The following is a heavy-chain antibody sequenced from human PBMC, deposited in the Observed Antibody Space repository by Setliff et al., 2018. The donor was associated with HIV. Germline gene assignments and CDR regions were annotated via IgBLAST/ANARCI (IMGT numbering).Heavy chain of an antibody. D-gene: IGHD6-13*01. CDR3: ALDEAAAGVGQGKFLY. V-gene: IGHV4-4*02. J-gene: IGHJ4*02. Sequence: SETLSLTCAVSGVSISTNNFWSWVRQPPGKGLEWIGDAHHRGRTNYNPSLKSRVPISVDDSKNEFSLKVTSVTAADTAVYYCALDEAAAGVGQGKFLYWGQGILVTVSS. CDR2: AHHRGRT. CDR1: GVSISTNNF.